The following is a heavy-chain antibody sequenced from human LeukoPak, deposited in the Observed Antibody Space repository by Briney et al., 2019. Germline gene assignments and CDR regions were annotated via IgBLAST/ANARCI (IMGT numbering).Heavy chain of an antibody. D-gene: IGHD3-10*02. CDR1: GLPFSSYE. J-gene: IGHJ6*04. CDR3: AHLGITMIGGV. V-gene: IGHV3-48*03. Sequence: PGVTLRLSCAASGLPFSSYEMNWVRRAPGRGLEGGANISSSGSTLYYSDSVNGRFTISRDHAKNSLYLQMNSLRAEDTAVYYCAHLGITMIGGVWGKGTTVTISS. CDR2: ISSSGSTL.